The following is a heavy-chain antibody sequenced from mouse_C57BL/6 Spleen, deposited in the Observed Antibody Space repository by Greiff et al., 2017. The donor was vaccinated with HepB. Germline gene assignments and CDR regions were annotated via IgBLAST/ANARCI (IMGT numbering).Heavy chain of an antibody. CDR1: GFTFSSYG. CDR2: ISSGGSYT. V-gene: IGHV5-6*01. CDR3: AGTMITTGWYFDV. J-gene: IGHJ1*03. D-gene: IGHD2-4*01. Sequence: EVMLVESGGDLVKPGGSLKLSCAASGFTFSSYGMSWVRQTPDKRLEWVATISSGGSYTYYPDSVKGRFTISRDNAKNTLYLQMSSLKSEDTAMYYSAGTMITTGWYFDVWGTGTTVTVSS.